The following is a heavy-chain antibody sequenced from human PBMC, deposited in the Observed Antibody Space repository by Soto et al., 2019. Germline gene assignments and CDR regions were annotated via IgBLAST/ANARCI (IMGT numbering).Heavy chain of an antibody. CDR2: INPNSGGT. CDR3: ARGVRREXDFWSGMRSDYYYGMDV. CDR1: GYTFTGYY. Sequence: ASVKVSCKASGYTFTGYYMHWVRQAPGQGLEWMGWINPNSGGTNYAQKFQGWVTMTRDTSISTAYMELSRLRSDDTAVYYCARGVRREXDFWSGMRSDYYYGMDVWGQGTTVTVSS. V-gene: IGHV1-2*04. D-gene: IGHD3-3*01. J-gene: IGHJ6*02.